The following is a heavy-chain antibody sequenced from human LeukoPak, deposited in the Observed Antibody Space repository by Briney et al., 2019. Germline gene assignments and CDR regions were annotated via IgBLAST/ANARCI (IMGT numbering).Heavy chain of an antibody. CDR2: ISGSGGST. CDR3: AKDSYSNYEDPSFDY. Sequence: GGSLRLSCAASGFTFSSYAMSWVRQAPGKGLEWVSAISGSGGSTYYADSVKGRFTISRDNSKNTLWLQMNSLRAEDTAVYYCAKDSYSNYEDPSFDYWGQGTLVTVSS. CDR1: GFTFSSYA. J-gene: IGHJ4*02. V-gene: IGHV3-23*01. D-gene: IGHD4-11*01.